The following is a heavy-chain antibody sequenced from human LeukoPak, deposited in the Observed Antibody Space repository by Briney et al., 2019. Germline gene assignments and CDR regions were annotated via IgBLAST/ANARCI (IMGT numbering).Heavy chain of an antibody. CDR3: ARRAEMATPDY. Sequence: PSETLSLTCAVYGGSFSGYYWSWIRQPPGKGLEWIGEINHSGSTNYNPSLKSRVTISVDTSKNQFSLKLSSVTAADTAVYYCARRAEMATPDYWGQGTLVTVSS. D-gene: IGHD5-24*01. CDR1: GGSFSGYY. J-gene: IGHJ4*02. V-gene: IGHV4-34*01. CDR2: INHSGST.